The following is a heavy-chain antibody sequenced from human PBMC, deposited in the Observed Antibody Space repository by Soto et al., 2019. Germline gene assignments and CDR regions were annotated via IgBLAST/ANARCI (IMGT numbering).Heavy chain of an antibody. J-gene: IGHJ4*02. CDR3: ARELYDSSGYYPEGSLYYFDY. CDR2: IYYSGST. CDR1: GGSVSSGSYY. V-gene: IGHV4-61*01. Sequence: QVQLQESGPGLVKPSETLSLTCTVSGGSVSSGSYYWSWIRQPPGKGLEWIGYIYYSGSTNYNPSLKSRVTISVDTSKNQFSLKLSSVTAADTAVYYCARELYDSSGYYPEGSLYYFDYWGQGTLVTVSS. D-gene: IGHD3-22*01.